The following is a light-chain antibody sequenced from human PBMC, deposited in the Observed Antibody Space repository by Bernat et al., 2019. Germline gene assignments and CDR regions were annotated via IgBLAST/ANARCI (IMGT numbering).Light chain of an antibody. V-gene: IGLV2-11*01. Sequence: QSALTQPRSVSGSPGQSVTISCTGTSSDVGGYHYVSWYQQHPGKAPKLMFYDVSKRPSGLPDHFSGSKSGNTASLTISGLQAEDEADYYCCSYAGSYTMAYGAFGGGTELTVL. J-gene: IGLJ2*01. CDR1: SSDVGGYHY. CDR3: CSYAGSYTMAYGA. CDR2: DVS.